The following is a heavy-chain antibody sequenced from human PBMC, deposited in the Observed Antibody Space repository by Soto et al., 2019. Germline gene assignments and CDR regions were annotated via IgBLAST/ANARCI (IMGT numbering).Heavy chain of an antibody. D-gene: IGHD2-21*01. Sequence: QVQLVQSGAEVKKPGSSVKVSCKASGGTFSSYAISWVRQAPGQGLEWMGGIIPIFGTANYAQKFQGRVTITANEPTRPAYVELVSMRSEDTAVYYCARYSPGGVRYWGGGPLGFDYWGQGTLVTVSS. V-gene: IGHV1-69*01. CDR3: ARYSPGGVRYWGGGPLGFDY. CDR1: GGTFSSYA. J-gene: IGHJ4*02. CDR2: IIPIFGTA.